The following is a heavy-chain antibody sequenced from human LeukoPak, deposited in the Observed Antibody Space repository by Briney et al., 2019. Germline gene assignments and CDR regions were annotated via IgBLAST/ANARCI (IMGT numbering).Heavy chain of an antibody. Sequence: ASVKVSCKASGYTFTGYGISWVRQAPGQGLEWMGWISAYNGNTNYAQKLQGRVTMTTDTSTSTAYMELRSLRSDDTAVYYCARDSAAAGTEGFDYWGQGTLVTVSS. CDR1: GYTFTGYG. V-gene: IGHV1-18*01. CDR2: ISAYNGNT. CDR3: ARDSAAAGTEGFDY. D-gene: IGHD6-13*01. J-gene: IGHJ4*02.